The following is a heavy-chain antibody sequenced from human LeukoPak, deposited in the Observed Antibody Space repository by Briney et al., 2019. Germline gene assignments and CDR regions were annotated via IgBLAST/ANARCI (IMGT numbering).Heavy chain of an antibody. CDR3: ARAALGVAVAGDYFDY. CDR2: IYHSGST. Sequence: PSETLSLTCAVSGGSISSGNWWSWVRQSPGKGLEWIGEIYHSGSTNYNPSLKSRVTISVDTSKNQFSLKLSSVTAADTAVYYCARAALGVAVAGDYFDYWGQGTLVTVSS. V-gene: IGHV4-4*02. CDR1: GGSISSGNW. D-gene: IGHD6-19*01. J-gene: IGHJ4*02.